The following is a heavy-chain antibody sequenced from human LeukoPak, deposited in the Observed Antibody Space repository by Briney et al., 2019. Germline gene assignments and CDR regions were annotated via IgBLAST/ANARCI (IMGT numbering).Heavy chain of an antibody. CDR2: IYYSVSN. D-gene: IGHD1/OR15-1a*01. CDR3: ARHAEQFPYYYYGMDV. V-gene: IGHV4-59*08. Sequence: SETLSLTCTVSGVSISSYYWSWIRQPPGKGLEWIGYIYYSVSNNYNPYLKRRVTISVATATTQFSLRLSSVTAADTAVYYCARHAEQFPYYYYGMDVWGQGTTVTVSS. CDR1: GVSISSYY. J-gene: IGHJ6*02.